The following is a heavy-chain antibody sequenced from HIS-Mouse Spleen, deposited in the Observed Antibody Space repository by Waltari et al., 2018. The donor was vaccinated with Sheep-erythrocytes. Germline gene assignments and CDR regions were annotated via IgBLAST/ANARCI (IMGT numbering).Heavy chain of an antibody. CDR3: ARVASGATFDY. CDR1: GVTFSPYR. V-gene: IGHV3-21*01. D-gene: IGHD1-26*01. J-gene: IGHJ4*02. CDR2: ISSSSSYI. Sequence: EVQLVESGGGLVKPGGSLRLSGAASGVTFSPYRMHWVRQAPGKGLEWVSSISSSSSYIYYADSVKGRFTISRDNAKNSLYLQMNSLRAEDTAVYYCARVASGATFDYWGQGTLVTVSS.